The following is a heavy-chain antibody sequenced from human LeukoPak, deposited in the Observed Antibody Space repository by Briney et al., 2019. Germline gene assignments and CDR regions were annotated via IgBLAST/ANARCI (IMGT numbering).Heavy chain of an antibody. V-gene: IGHV4-38-2*01. CDR3: ARSPDCSSTSCYRGIYYFDY. CDR2: IYHSGST. J-gene: IGHJ4*02. Sequence: PSETLSLTCAVSGYSISSGYYWGWIRQPPGKGLEWIGSIYHSGSTYYNPSLKSRVTISVDTSKNQFSLKLSSVTAADTAVYYCARSPDCSSTSCYRGIYYFDYWGQGTPVTVFS. CDR1: GYSISSGYY. D-gene: IGHD2-2*02.